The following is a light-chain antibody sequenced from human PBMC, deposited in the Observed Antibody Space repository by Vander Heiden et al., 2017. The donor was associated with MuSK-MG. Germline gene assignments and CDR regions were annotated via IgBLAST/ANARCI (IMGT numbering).Light chain of an antibody. CDR3: ASDTTMSARGV. V-gene: IGLV2-14*01. CDR2: DVT. CDR1: SGDVGDYDS. J-gene: IGLJ3*02. Sequence: QSALTQPASLPGSPGQSSTISCTGTSGDVGDYDSVSWYQQHAGKAPRLLISDVTSRPAGLSYRFSGTRSGNTAYLTSDGLQADDDADYYCASDTTMSARGVFGGGTKLTVL.